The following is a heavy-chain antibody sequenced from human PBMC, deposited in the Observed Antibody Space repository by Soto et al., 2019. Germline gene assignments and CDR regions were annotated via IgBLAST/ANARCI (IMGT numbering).Heavy chain of an antibody. CDR3: AREAGTSTTKENY. CDR2: ICHTGST. Sequence: SETLSLTCDVSGYSIRSGYYWGWVRQPPGKGLEWIGTICHTGSTYYNPSLKSRVTISVDTSKNQFSLKLRSVTAADTAIYYCAREAGTSTTKENYWGQGALVTVSS. J-gene: IGHJ4*02. V-gene: IGHV4-38-2*02. D-gene: IGHD6-19*01. CDR1: GYSIRSGYY.